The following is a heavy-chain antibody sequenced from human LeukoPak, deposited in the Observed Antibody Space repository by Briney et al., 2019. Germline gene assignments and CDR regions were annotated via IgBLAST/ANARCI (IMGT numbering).Heavy chain of an antibody. CDR1: GVTLSNYG. CDR2: ISASGGGT. J-gene: IGHJ4*02. Sequence: GGSLRLSCAVSGVTLSNYGMAWVRQAPGKGLEWVAGISASGGGTNYADSVKGRFTISRDNPKNTLFLQMNSLRAEDTAVYFCAKRGVVIRVILVGFHKEAYYFDSWGQGALVTVSS. D-gene: IGHD3-22*01. V-gene: IGHV3-23*01. CDR3: AKRGVVIRVILVGFHKEAYYFDS.